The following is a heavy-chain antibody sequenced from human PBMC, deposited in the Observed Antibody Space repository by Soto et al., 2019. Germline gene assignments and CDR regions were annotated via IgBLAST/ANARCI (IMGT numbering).Heavy chain of an antibody. Sequence: SETLSLTCAVYGGSLSGYYWGWIRQPPGEGLEWIGEINHRGSTKYSPSLKSRLTISVDTAKNQISLKLTSVTAADTAIYYCARLPSSGSYFESWGQGTPVTVSS. CDR1: GGSLSGYY. D-gene: IGHD1-26*01. CDR3: ARLPSSGSYFES. J-gene: IGHJ4*02. V-gene: IGHV4-34*01. CDR2: INHRGST.